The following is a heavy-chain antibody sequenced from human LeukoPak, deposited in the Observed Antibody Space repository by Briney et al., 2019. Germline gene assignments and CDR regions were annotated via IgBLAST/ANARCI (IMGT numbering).Heavy chain of an antibody. D-gene: IGHD4-23*01. V-gene: IGHV3-23*01. J-gene: IGHJ4*02. CDR3: AKGAASRGNSYVAN. CDR1: AFTFRPYA. CDR2: VSGSGGST. Sequence: GGSLRLSCAASAFTFRPYAMIWVRQTPGKGLEWVSSVSGSGGSTYYADSVKGRFTISRDNSNNTLYLQMNSLRAEDTAVYYCAKGAASRGNSYVANWGQGTLVTVSS.